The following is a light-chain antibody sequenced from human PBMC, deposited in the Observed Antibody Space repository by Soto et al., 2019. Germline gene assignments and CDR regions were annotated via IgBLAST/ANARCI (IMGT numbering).Light chain of an antibody. Sequence: DRVMTQSPATVSVSTGERATLSCRASQSVGRNVAWYQQKPGQAPRLLIYRASTRAAGIPARFSGNGSGTEFTLTINSLQSEDFAVYYCQQCDNWPPWTFGQGTKVEIK. V-gene: IGKV3-15*01. CDR2: RAS. J-gene: IGKJ1*01. CDR1: QSVGRN. CDR3: QQCDNWPPWT.